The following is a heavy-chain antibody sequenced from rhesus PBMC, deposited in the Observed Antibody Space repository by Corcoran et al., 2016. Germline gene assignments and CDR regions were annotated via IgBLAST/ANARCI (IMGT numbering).Heavy chain of an antibody. J-gene: IGHJ4*01. Sequence: QVQLQESGPGLVKPSETLSLTCAVSGGSISSNYWSWIRQAPGKGLEWIGRIYGSDGSTDYNPSLKSRVTSSTETSKNQFSLKLSSVTAADTAVYYCARDYGSYFSFFDYWGQGVLVTVSS. CDR3: ARDYGSYFSFFDY. D-gene: IGHD4-4*01. V-gene: IGHV4-160*01. CDR2: IYGSDGST. CDR1: GGSISSNY.